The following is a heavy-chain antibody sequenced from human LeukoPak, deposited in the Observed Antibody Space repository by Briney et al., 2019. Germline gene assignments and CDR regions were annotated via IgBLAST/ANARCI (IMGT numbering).Heavy chain of an antibody. CDR1: GFTFSSYA. CDR2: ISYDGSNK. J-gene: IGHJ4*02. D-gene: IGHD5-18*01. V-gene: IGHV3-30*04. CDR3: ARDLDTAMAHDY. Sequence: PGRSLRLSCAASGFTFSSYAMHWVRQAPGKGLEWVAVISYDGSNKYYADSVKGRFTISRDNSKNTLYLQMNSLRAEDTAVYYCARDLDTAMAHDYWGQGTLVTVSS.